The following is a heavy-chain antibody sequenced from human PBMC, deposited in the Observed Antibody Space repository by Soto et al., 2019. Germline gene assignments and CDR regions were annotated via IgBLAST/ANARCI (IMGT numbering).Heavy chain of an antibody. J-gene: IGHJ6*02. Sequence: SGKVSCKASGGTFSSYAISWVRRARGQGLEWMGGIIPIFGTANYAQKFQGRVTITADKSTSTAYMELSSLRSEDTAVYYCARAAAVYDFWSGYPGTQATDYYYGMDVWGQGTTVTVSS. CDR1: GGTFSSYA. V-gene: IGHV1-69*06. CDR2: IIPIFGTA. D-gene: IGHD3-3*01. CDR3: ARAAAVYDFWSGYPGTQATDYYYGMDV.